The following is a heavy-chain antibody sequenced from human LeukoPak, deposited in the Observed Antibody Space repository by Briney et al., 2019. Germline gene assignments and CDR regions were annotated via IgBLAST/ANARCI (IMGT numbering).Heavy chain of an antibody. D-gene: IGHD3-22*01. CDR3: AKGNYYDSSAYNWFDP. CDR2: ITSSGSSI. J-gene: IGHJ5*02. V-gene: IGHV3-48*04. Sequence: GGSLRLSCAASGFTFSSYWMHWVRQAPGKGLVWVSYITSSGSSIYYADSVKGRFTISRDNAKKSLYLQMNSLRAEDTAVYYCAKGNYYDSSAYNWFDPWGQGTLVTVSS. CDR1: GFTFSSYW.